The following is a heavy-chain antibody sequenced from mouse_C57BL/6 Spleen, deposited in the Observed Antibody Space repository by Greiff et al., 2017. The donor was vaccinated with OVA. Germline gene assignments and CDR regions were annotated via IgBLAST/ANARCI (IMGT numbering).Heavy chain of an antibody. J-gene: IGHJ4*01. Sequence: VKLQESGAELVRPGASVTLSCKASGYTFTDYEMHWVKQTPVHGLEWIGAIDPETGGTAYNQKFKGKAILTADKSSSTAYMELRSLTSEDSAVYYCTRKRPAMDYWGQGTSVTVSS. CDR1: GYTFTDYE. CDR2: IDPETGGT. CDR3: TRKRPAMDY. V-gene: IGHV1-15*01.